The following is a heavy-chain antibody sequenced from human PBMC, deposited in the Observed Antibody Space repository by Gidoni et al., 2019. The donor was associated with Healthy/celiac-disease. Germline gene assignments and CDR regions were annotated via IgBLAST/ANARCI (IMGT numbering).Heavy chain of an antibody. CDR1: GFTFSSYA. CDR3: ARGWFRELAYFDY. D-gene: IGHD3-10*01. CDR2: ISYDGSNK. Sequence: QVQLVESGGGVVQPGRSLRLSCAASGFTFSSYAMPWVRQAPGKGLEWVAVISYDGSNKYYADSVKGRFTISRDNSKNTLYLQMNSLRAEDTAVYYCARGWFRELAYFDYWGQGTLVTVSS. V-gene: IGHV3-30*04. J-gene: IGHJ4*02.